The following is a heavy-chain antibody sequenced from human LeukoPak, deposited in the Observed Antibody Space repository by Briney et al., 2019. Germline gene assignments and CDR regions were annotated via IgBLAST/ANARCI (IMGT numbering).Heavy chain of an antibody. CDR1: GGSFSGYY. V-gene: IGHV4-34*01. CDR2: INHSGST. J-gene: IGHJ4*02. Sequence: SETLSLTCAVYGGSFSGYYWSWIRQPPGKGLEWIGEINHSGSTNYNPSLKSRVTISVDTSKNQFSLKLSSVTAADTAVYYCARRRITMTKGAYYFDYWGQGTLVTVSS. D-gene: IGHD3-22*01. CDR3: ARRRITMTKGAYYFDY.